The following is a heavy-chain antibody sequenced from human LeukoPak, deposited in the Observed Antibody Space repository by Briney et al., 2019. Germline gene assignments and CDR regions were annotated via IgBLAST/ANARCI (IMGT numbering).Heavy chain of an antibody. J-gene: IGHJ4*02. CDR1: GYTFTSYG. Sequence: GSAKVSCKASGYTFTSYGISWVGQAPGQGLEGMGWISAYNGNTNYAQKLQGRVTMTTDTSTSTAYMELRSLRSDDTAVYYCARSKPYYYGSGSYYNVYYFDYWGQGTLVTVSS. CDR3: ARSKPYYYGSGSYYNVYYFDY. V-gene: IGHV1-18*01. D-gene: IGHD3-10*01. CDR2: ISAYNGNT.